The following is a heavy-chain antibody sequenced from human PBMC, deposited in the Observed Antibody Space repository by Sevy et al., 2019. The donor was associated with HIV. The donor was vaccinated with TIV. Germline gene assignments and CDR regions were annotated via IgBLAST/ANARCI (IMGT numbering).Heavy chain of an antibody. CDR1: GFTFSSYS. CDR2: ISSISSYI. J-gene: IGHJ6*02. D-gene: IGHD3-3*01. CDR3: ARVFDFWSGYFFDYYGMDV. V-gene: IGHV3-21*01. Sequence: GGSLRLSCAASGFTFSSYSMNWVRQAPGKGLEWVASISSISSYIYYADSVKGRFTISRDNAKNSLYLQMNSLRAEDTAVYYCARVFDFWSGYFFDYYGMDVWGQGTTVTVSS.